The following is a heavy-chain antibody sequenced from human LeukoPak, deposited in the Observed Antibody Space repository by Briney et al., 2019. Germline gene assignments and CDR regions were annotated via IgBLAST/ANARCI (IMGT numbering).Heavy chain of an antibody. D-gene: IGHD1-7*01. CDR3: AHAWRSGITGTTWSFDF. CDR2: ISGSGGST. J-gene: IGHJ4*02. CDR1: GFTFSSYA. V-gene: IGHV3-23*01. Sequence: PGGSLRLSCAASGFTFSSYAMSWVRQAPGKGLEWVSGISGSGGSTYYEDSVKGRFTISRDNSKNTLYLLMNSLKADDTAVYYCAHAWRSGITGTTWSFDFWGQGTLVTVSS.